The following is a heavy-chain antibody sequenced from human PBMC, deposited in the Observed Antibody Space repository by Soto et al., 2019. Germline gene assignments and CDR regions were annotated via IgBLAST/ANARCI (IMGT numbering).Heavy chain of an antibody. D-gene: IGHD2-8*02. CDR3: ARDKITGLFDY. CDR2: IYYDGST. Sequence: SETLSLTCTVSGASISSSSFYWGWIRQPPGKGLESIANIYYDGSTNYNPSLKSRVTISVDTSKNQFSLKLTSVTAADTAVYYCARDKITGLFDYWGQGTLVTVSS. V-gene: IGHV4-39*07. CDR1: GASISSSSFY. J-gene: IGHJ4*02.